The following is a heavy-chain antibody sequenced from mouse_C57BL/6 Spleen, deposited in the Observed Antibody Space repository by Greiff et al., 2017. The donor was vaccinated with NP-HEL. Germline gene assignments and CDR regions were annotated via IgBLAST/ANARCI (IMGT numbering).Heavy chain of an antibody. J-gene: IGHJ2*01. CDR1: GYSFTGYY. CDR3: AFYSNYRSSYFDY. CDR2: INPSTGGT. D-gene: IGHD2-5*01. V-gene: IGHV1-42*01. Sequence: VQLQQSGPELVKPGASVKISCKASGYSFTGYYMNWVKQSPEKSLEWIGEINPSTGGTTYNQKFKAKATLTVDKSSSTAYMQLKSLTSEDSAVYYCAFYSNYRSSYFDYWGQGTTLTVSS.